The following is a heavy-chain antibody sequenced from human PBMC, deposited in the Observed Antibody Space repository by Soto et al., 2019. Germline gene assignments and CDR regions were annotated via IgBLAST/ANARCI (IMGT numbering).Heavy chain of an antibody. D-gene: IGHD6-19*01. CDR3: ARGLASAVAGTRNWFDP. J-gene: IGHJ5*02. CDR2: INHSGST. Sequence: SETLSLTCAVYGGSFSGYYCSWIRQPPGKGLEWIGEINHSGSTNYSPSLKSRVTISVDTSKNQFSLKLSSVTAADTAVYYCARGLASAVAGTRNWFDPWGQGTLVTVSS. V-gene: IGHV4-34*01. CDR1: GGSFSGYY.